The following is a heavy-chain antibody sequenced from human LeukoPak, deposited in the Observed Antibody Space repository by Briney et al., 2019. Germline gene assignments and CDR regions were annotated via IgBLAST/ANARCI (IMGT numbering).Heavy chain of an antibody. CDR3: AKSAKSSSSSWYYYYGMDV. CDR2: ISYDGSNK. J-gene: IGHJ6*02. CDR1: GFTFSSYG. D-gene: IGHD6-13*01. Sequence: GGSLRLSCAASGFTFSSYGMHWVRQAPGKGLEWVAVISYDGSNKYYADSVKGRFTISRDNSKNTLYLQMNSLRAEDTAVYYCAKSAKSSSSSWYYYYGMDVWGQGTTVTVSS. V-gene: IGHV3-30*18.